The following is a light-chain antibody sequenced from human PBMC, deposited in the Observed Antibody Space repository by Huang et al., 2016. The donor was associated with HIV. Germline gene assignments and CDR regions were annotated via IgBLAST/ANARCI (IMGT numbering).Light chain of an antibody. Sequence: EIVMTQSPATQSVSPGERATLSCRARQSVSSNLAWYQQKPGQAPRLLIYSASTRVTGIPARFSGSGSGKEFTLTHSSLQSEVFAVYYCQQYDTWPRGTFGQGTKVEVK. CDR2: SAS. V-gene: IGKV3-15*01. CDR1: QSVSSN. CDR3: QQYDTWPRGT. J-gene: IGKJ1*01.